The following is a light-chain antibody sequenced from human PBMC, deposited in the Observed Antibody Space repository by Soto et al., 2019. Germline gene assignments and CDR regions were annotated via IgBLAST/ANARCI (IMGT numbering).Light chain of an antibody. CDR2: EVS. J-gene: IGKJ5*01. CDR3: MQRTQLPPT. V-gene: IGKV2D-29*02. Sequence: DVVMTQTPLSLSVAPGQPASISCKSSQSLLHITGETFLFWYLQKPGQSPQLLIYEVSTRVSGVPDRFRGRGSGTDFTLEISRVETDDVGIYDCMQRTQLPPTFGQGTRLGIE. CDR1: QSLLHITGETF.